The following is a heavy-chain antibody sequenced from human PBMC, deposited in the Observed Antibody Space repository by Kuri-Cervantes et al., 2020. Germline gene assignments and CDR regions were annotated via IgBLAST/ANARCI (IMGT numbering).Heavy chain of an antibody. J-gene: IGHJ4*02. CDR2: INHSGST. CDR1: GGSISSYY. V-gene: IGHV4-34*01. CDR3: AKDRSPTQ. Sequence: SETLSLTCTVSGGSISSYYWSWIRQPPGKGLEWIGEINHSGSTNYNPSLKSRVTISVDTSKNQFSLKLTSVTAADTAVYYCAKDRSPTQWGQGTLVTVSS.